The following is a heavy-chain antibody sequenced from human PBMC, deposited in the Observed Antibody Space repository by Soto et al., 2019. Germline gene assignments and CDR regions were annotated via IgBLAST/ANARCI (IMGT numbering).Heavy chain of an antibody. Sequence: GGSLRLSCVASGFTFSSYSIVWVRQAPGKGLEWLSYIFTTGTTMYYADSVKGRFTVSRDNAKNSVFLLLNSLRAEETAVYYCARDKDWAFDYWGQGTLVTVSS. CDR3: ARDKDWAFDY. V-gene: IGHV3-48*03. D-gene: IGHD3-9*01. J-gene: IGHJ4*02. CDR1: GFTFSSYS. CDR2: IFTTGTTM.